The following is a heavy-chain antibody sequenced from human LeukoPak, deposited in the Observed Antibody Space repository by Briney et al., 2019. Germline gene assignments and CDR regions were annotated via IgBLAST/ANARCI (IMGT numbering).Heavy chain of an antibody. J-gene: IGHJ3*02. Sequence: SETLSLTCTVSGGSISSYYWSWIRQPAGKGLEWIGRIYTSGSTNYNPSLKSRVTISVDTSKNQFSLKLSSVTAADTAVYYCARHQDAAGYYMSLGGAFDIWGQGTMVTVSS. CDR3: ARHQDAAGYYMSLGGAFDI. V-gene: IGHV4-4*07. D-gene: IGHD3-9*01. CDR1: GGSISSYY. CDR2: IYTSGST.